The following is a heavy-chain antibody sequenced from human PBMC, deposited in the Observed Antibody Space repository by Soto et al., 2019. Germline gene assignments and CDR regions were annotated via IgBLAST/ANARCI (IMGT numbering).Heavy chain of an antibody. D-gene: IGHD2-15*01. J-gene: IGHJ3*02. Sequence: PGGSLRLSCAASGFTFSSYGMHWVRQAPGKGLEWVAVISYDGSNKYYADSVKGRFTISRDNSKNTLYLQMNSLRAEDTAVYYCAKAYCSGGSCYSSGAFDIWGQGTMVTVSS. CDR2: ISYDGSNK. V-gene: IGHV3-30*18. CDR1: GFTFSSYG. CDR3: AKAYCSGGSCYSSGAFDI.